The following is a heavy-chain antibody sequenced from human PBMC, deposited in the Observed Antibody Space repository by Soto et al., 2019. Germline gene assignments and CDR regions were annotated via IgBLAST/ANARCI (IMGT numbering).Heavy chain of an antibody. V-gene: IGHV3-30*18. CDR2: ISYDGSNK. CDR3: AKDWVSAVATRPGV. CDR1: GFTFSSYG. D-gene: IGHD5-12*01. Sequence: GGSLRLSCAASGFTFSSYGMHWVRQAPGKGLEWVAVISYDGSNKYYADSVKGRFTISRDNSKNMLYLQMNSLRAEDTAVYYCAKDWVSAVATRPGVWGQGTTVTVSS. J-gene: IGHJ6*02.